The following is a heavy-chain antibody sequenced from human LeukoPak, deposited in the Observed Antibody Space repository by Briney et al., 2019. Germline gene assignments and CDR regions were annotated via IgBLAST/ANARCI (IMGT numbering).Heavy chain of an antibody. D-gene: IGHD1-26*01. CDR3: ATERSYYFDY. CDR1: GFTFSSYE. J-gene: IGHJ4*02. CDR2: ISSSGSTI. Sequence: GGSLRLSCAASGFTFSSYEMNWVRQAPGKGLEWVSYISSSGSTIYYADSVKGRFTISRDNAKNSLYLHMSSLRDEDTAVYYCATERSYYFDYWGQGPLVTVSS. V-gene: IGHV3-48*03.